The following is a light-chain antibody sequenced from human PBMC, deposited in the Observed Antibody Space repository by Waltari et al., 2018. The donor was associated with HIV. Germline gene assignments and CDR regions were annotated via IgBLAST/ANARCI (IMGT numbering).Light chain of an antibody. J-gene: IGKJ3*01. V-gene: IGKV4-1*01. CDR1: QTVLYSSNNKNY. CDR3: QQYYSSPQT. CDR2: LAS. Sequence: DIVMTQSPDSLAGSLGERATINCKSSQTVLYSSNNKNYLAWYQQKPGQPPKLLIYLASTRESGVPDRFSGSGSGTDFTLTISSLQAEDVAVYYCQQYYSSPQTFGPGTKVDIK.